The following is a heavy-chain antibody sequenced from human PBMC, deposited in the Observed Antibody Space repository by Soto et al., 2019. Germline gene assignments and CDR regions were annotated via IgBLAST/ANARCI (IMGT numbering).Heavy chain of an antibody. D-gene: IGHD3-10*01. CDR2: ISSSGSTI. CDR1: GFTFSSYE. V-gene: IGHV3-48*03. J-gene: IGHJ6*02. CDR3: ARDSYYYGSGSYYTRNYYYYYGMDV. Sequence: GGSLRLSCAASGFTFSSYEMNWVRQAPGKGLEWVSYISSSGSTIYYADSVKGRFTISRDNAKNSLYLQMNSLRAEDTAVYYCARDSYYYGSGSYYTRNYYYYYGMDVWGQGTTVTVSS.